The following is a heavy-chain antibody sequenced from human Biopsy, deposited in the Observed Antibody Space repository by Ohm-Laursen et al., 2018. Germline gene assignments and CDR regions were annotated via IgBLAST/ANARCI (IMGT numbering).Heavy chain of an antibody. V-gene: IGHV4-39*01. CDR3: ARDHDTSGYYYVS. Sequence: GTLSLTCTVSGGSISNNNYYWGWIRQPLGKGLEWIGSIFYRGSTHYKPSLKSRVNISVDTSKNQFSLKLNSVTAADTAVYYCARDHDTSGYYYVSWGQGTLVTVSS. J-gene: IGHJ5*02. D-gene: IGHD3-22*01. CDR1: GGSISNNNYY. CDR2: IFYRGST.